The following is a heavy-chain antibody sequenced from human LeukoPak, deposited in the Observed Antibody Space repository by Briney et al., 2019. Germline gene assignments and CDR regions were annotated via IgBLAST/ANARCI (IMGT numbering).Heavy chain of an antibody. CDR1: GFTFSNFW. CDR2: IYGDGSFT. CDR3: ARDRSRESYSNYGILGYYFDY. Sequence: GGSLRLSCAASGFTFSNFWMHWVRQAPGKGLVWVALIYGDGSFTRYADSVKGRFTISRDNSKNTLYLQMNSLRAEDTAVYYCARDRSRESYSNYGILGYYFDYWGQGTLVTVSS. J-gene: IGHJ4*02. D-gene: IGHD4-11*01. V-gene: IGHV3-74*01.